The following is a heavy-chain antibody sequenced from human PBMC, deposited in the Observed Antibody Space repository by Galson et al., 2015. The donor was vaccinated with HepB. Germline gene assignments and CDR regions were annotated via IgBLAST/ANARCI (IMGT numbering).Heavy chain of an antibody. CDR1: GFTFDDYG. Sequence: SLRLSCAASGFTFDDYGMSWVRQAPGKGLEWVSGINWNGGSTGYADSVKGRFTISRDNAKNSLYLQMNSLRAEDTALYYCARWRDYGDYVDAFDIWGQGTMVTVSS. J-gene: IGHJ3*02. V-gene: IGHV3-20*04. CDR3: ARWRDYGDYVDAFDI. CDR2: INWNGGST. D-gene: IGHD4-17*01.